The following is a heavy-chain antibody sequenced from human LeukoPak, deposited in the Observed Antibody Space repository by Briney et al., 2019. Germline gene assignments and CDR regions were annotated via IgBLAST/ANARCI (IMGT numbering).Heavy chain of an antibody. CDR2: IRYDGSDK. CDR3: AKGLIVVVK. CDR1: GFTFSRHG. Sequence: GSLRLSCVASGFTFSRHGMHWVRQAPGKGLEWVAFIRYDGSDKYYADSVKGRFTISRDNSENTLFLQMNSLRPEDTAVYYCAKGLIVVVKWGQGTLVTVSS. J-gene: IGHJ4*02. D-gene: IGHD3-22*01. V-gene: IGHV3-30*02.